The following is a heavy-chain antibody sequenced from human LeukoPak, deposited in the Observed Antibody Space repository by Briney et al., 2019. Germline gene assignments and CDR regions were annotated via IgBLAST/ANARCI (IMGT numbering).Heavy chain of an antibody. D-gene: IGHD5-18*01. J-gene: IGHJ4*02. V-gene: IGHV3-20*04. CDR3: ARVIGYSYGESLDY. Sequence: GGSLRLSCAASGFTFSSYSMNWVRQAPGKGLEWVSGINWNGGSTGYADSVKGRFTISRDNAKNSLYLQMNSLRAEDTALYYCARVIGYSYGESLDYWGQGTLVTVSS. CDR2: INWNGGST. CDR1: GFTFSSYS.